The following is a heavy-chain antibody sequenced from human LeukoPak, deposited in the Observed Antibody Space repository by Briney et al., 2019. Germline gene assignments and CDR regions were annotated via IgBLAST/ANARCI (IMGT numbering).Heavy chain of an antibody. CDR1: GYIFTSYY. J-gene: IGHJ6*02. CDR3: AKDGRVATILKAPYYYYYGMDV. Sequence: ASVKVSCKASGYIFTSYYIYWVRQAPGQGLEWMGIINPRGASPSYAQKFQGRVTVTRDTSTSTVYMELSSLRSEDTAVYYCAKDGRVATILKAPYYYYYGMDVWGQGTTVTVSS. D-gene: IGHD5-12*01. CDR2: INPRGASP. V-gene: IGHV1-46*01.